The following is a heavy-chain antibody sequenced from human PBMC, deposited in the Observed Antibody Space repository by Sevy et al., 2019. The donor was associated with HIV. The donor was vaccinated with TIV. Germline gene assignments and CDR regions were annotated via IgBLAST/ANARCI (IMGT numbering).Heavy chain of an antibody. CDR1: GYPFTSYG. D-gene: IGHD3-22*01. CDR2: ISAYNGNT. CDR3: AREGGPYYYDSSGYEYYFDY. V-gene: IGHV1-18*01. Sequence: ASVKVSCKASGYPFTSYGISWVRQAPGQGLEWMGWISAYNGNTNYAQKLQGRVTMTTDTSTSTAYMELRSLRSDDTAVYYCAREGGPYYYDSSGYEYYFDYWGQGTLVTVSS. J-gene: IGHJ4*02.